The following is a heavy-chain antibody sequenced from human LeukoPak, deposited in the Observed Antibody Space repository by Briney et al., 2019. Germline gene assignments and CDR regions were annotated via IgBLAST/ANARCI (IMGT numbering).Heavy chain of an antibody. CDR3: ARDHSSSSQLYDY. J-gene: IGHJ4*02. CDR2: ISVYNGNI. V-gene: IGHV1-18*01. D-gene: IGHD6-13*01. CDR1: GYIFTTYG. Sequence: ASVKVSCKTSGYIFTTYGISWVRQAPGQGLEWMGWISVYNGNINYAQKFQGRATMTTDTSTTTAYMELRSLRSDDTATYYCARDHSSSSQLYDYWGQGTLVTVSS.